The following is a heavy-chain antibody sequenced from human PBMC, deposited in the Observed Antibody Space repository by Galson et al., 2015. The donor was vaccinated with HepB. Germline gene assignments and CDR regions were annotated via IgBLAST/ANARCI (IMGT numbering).Heavy chain of an antibody. CDR3: TRLGDLSGYSSL. J-gene: IGHJ4*02. V-gene: IGHV3-73*01. Sequence: SLRLSCAASGFTFSGSAMHWVRQASGRGLEWVGRIGSKANSYATAYAASVKGRFTISRDDSKNTAYMQMNSLKTEDTAVYCCTRLGDLSGYSSLWGQGTLVTVSS. CDR1: GFTFSGSA. D-gene: IGHD6-13*01. CDR2: IGSKANSYAT.